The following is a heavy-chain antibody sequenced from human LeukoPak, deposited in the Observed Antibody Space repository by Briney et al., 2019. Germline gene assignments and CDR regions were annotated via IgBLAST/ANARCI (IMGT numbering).Heavy chain of an antibody. Sequence: NSSQTLSLTCTVSGGSISSGSYYWSWIRQPAGKGLEWIGRIYTSGSTNYNPSLKSRVTISVDTSKNQFSLKLSSVTAADTAVYYCARDINEEQWLGEGGFDPWGQGTLVTVSS. V-gene: IGHV4-61*02. J-gene: IGHJ5*02. CDR2: IYTSGST. CDR1: GGSISSGSYY. CDR3: ARDINEEQWLGEGGFDP. D-gene: IGHD6-19*01.